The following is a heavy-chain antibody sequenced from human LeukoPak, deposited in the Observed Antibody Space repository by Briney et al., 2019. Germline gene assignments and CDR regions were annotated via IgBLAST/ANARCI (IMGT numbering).Heavy chain of an antibody. CDR3: ARAETYGDKTRGDWFDP. Sequence: SETLSLTCTVSGGSISSSSYYWGWIRQPPGKGLEWIGEINHSGSTNYNPSLKSRVTISVDTSKNQFSLKLSSVTAADTAVYYCARAETYGDKTRGDWFDPWGQGTLVTVSS. J-gene: IGHJ5*02. CDR2: INHSGST. CDR1: GGSISSSSYY. V-gene: IGHV4-39*07. D-gene: IGHD4-17*01.